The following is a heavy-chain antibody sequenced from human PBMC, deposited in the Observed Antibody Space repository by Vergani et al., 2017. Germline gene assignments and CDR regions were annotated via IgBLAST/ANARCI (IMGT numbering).Heavy chain of an antibody. CDR2: IFYSGTT. CDR3: ARVDTQVPATSHFYYMDV. J-gene: IGHJ6*03. V-gene: IGHV4-31*11. CDR1: GGSISSGDHC. Sequence: QVQLQESGPGVVKPSQTLSLTCAVSGGSISSGDHCWTWIRQRPGKGLEWIGYIFYSGTTYDNPSLRSRLTISVDTSQNQFSLKLRSVTAAVTAVYYCARVDTQVPATSHFYYMDVWGKGP. D-gene: IGHD6-25*01.